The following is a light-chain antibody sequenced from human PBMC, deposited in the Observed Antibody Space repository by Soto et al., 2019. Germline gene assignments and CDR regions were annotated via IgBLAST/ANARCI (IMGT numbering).Light chain of an antibody. J-gene: IGKJ2*01. CDR3: QQSGRSYT. V-gene: IGKV3-20*01. Sequence: EIMLTQSPGTLSSSPGARATLSCRASQSVSSTYLAWYQQKPGQAAMLLIYVAWSRATGIPDRFSGSGSGTDFNLSISRLEPEDFAVYYCQQSGRSYTFGRGTKLEIK. CDR2: VAW. CDR1: QSVSSTY.